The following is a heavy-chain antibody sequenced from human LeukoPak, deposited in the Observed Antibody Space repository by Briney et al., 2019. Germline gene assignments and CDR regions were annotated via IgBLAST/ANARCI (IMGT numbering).Heavy chain of an antibody. CDR1: GYTFTSYD. J-gene: IGHJ4*02. CDR2: MDPNSGNT. CDR3: ARGYYYDSSGSFDY. Sequence: GASVKVSYKASGYTFTSYDINWVRQATGQGLEWMGRMDPNSGNTDYAQKFQGRVTITADKSTSTAYMELSSLRSEDTAVYYCARGYYYDSSGSFDYWGQGTLVTVSS. D-gene: IGHD3-22*01. V-gene: IGHV1-8*01.